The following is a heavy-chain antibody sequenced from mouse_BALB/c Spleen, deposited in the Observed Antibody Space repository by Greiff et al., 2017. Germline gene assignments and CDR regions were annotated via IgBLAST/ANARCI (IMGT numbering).Heavy chain of an antibody. D-gene: IGHD3-3*01. J-gene: IGHJ2*01. Sequence: EVKLMESGGGLVQPGGSRKLSCAASGFTFSSFGMHWVRQAPEKGLEWVAYISSGSSTIYYADTVKGRFTISRDNPKNTLFLQMTSLRSEDTAMYYCARSEATGHFDYWGQGTTRTVSS. V-gene: IGHV5-17*02. CDR3: ARSEATGHFDY. CDR1: GFTFSSFG. CDR2: ISSGSSTI.